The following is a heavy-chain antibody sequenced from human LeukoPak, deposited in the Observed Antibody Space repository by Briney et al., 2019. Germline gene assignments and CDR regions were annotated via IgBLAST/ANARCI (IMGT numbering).Heavy chain of an antibody. Sequence: SETLSLTCAVSGGSISSNYWWGWVRQSPVKGLEWIGEIYHSGTTNYNPSLTSRVTISVDKSRNQFSLKLSSVTAADTAVYYCARSGNYGGHFDYWGQGTLVTVSS. D-gene: IGHD1-26*01. CDR3: ARSGNYGGHFDY. CDR2: IYHSGTT. CDR1: GGSISSNYW. V-gene: IGHV4-4*02. J-gene: IGHJ4*02.